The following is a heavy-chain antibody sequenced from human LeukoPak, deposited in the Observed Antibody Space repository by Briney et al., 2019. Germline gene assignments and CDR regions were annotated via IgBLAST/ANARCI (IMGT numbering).Heavy chain of an antibody. Sequence: ASVKVSCKASGYTFTGYYMHWVRQAPGQGLEGMGWINPNSGGTNYAQKFQGRVTMTRDTSISTAYMELSRLRSDDTAVYYCARGHGYCSSTSCSSFDYWGQGTLVTVSS. CDR1: GYTFTGYY. CDR3: ARGHGYCSSTSCSSFDY. J-gene: IGHJ4*02. D-gene: IGHD2-2*03. V-gene: IGHV1-2*02. CDR2: INPNSGGT.